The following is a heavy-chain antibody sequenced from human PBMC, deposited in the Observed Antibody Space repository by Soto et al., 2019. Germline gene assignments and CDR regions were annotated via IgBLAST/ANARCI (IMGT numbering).Heavy chain of an antibody. J-gene: IGHJ4*02. CDR2: IRFDGSNE. CDR3: ARDGIGGTVFRGYLDY. V-gene: IGHV3-33*01. D-gene: IGHD1-7*01. Sequence: QEQLVESGGGVVQPGTSLRLSCAVPGGIFHGYGMHWVRQAPGKGLEWVAIIRFDGSNEEYADSVKGRVTISRDNSKNTLYLQMHTLGAEDTAVYYCARDGIGGTVFRGYLDYWGRGNVVTVSS. CDR1: GGIFHGYG.